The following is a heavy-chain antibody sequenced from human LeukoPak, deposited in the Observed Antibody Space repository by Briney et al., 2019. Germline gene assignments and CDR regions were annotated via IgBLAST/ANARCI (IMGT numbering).Heavy chain of an antibody. CDR3: AREAGEMATILDY. CDR2: IIPILGIA. Sequence: SVKVSCKASGGTFSSYAISWVRQAPGQGLEWMGRIIPILGIAYYAQKFQGRVTITADKSTSTAYMELSSLRSEDTAVYYCAREAGEMATILDYWGQGTLVTVSS. J-gene: IGHJ4*02. D-gene: IGHD5-24*01. CDR1: GGTFSSYA. V-gene: IGHV1-69*04.